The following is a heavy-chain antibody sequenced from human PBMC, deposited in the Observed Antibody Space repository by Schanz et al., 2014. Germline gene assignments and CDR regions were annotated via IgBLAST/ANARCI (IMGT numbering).Heavy chain of an antibody. J-gene: IGHJ4*02. CDR1: GGTFNSYT. CDR3: ARDGVDAAAGGNY. V-gene: IGHV1-69*08. CDR2: INPIGGST. D-gene: IGHD6-13*01. Sequence: QVQLVQSGAEVKKPGSSMKVSCKASGGTFNSYTISWVRQAPGQGLEWMGIINPIGGSTTYAQKFRGAVTLTTDTSTDTAYLELTSLRSEDTAVYYCARDGVDAAAGGNYWGQGTLVTVAS.